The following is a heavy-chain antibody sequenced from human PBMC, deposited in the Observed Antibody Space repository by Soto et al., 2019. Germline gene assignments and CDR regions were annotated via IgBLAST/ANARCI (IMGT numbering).Heavy chain of an antibody. CDR2: INPDGSYT. V-gene: IGHV3-74*01. J-gene: IGHJ5*02. CDR1: GFTFSNYW. Sequence: GGSLRLSCAAYGFTFSNYWIHWVRQAPGKGLVWVSRINPDGSYTSYADSVKGRFTISRDNAKNSLYLQMNSLRAEDTAVYYCARMDPPAKSWGQGTLVTVSS. CDR3: ARMDPPAKS. D-gene: IGHD2-2*01.